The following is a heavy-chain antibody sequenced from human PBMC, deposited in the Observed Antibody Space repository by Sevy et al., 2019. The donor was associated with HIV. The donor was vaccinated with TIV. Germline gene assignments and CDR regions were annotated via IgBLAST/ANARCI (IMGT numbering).Heavy chain of an antibody. V-gene: IGHV3-23*01. CDR3: AGEGFTQDHDY. D-gene: IGHD2-15*01. CDR1: GFTFANYS. Sequence: GGSLRLSCAASGFTFANYSMSWVRQAPGKGLEWVSTFSFGCGRINYADSVKGRITISREDSKNTLFLQMNSVRAEDTATYCCAGEGFTQDHDYWGQGTLVTGSS. CDR2: FSFGCGRI. J-gene: IGHJ4*02.